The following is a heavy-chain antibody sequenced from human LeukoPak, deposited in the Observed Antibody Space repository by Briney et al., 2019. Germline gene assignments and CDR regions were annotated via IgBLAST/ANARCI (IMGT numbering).Heavy chain of an antibody. CDR1: AFTFISYG. CDR3: AKDLSTYYHDSRTPDY. CDR2: IRFDGSNK. V-gene: IGHV3-30*02. D-gene: IGHD3-22*01. Sequence: GGSLRLSCAASAFTFISYGIHWVRQAPGKVLEWVAFIRFDGSNKYYADSVKGRFTISRDNSKNTLYLQMNSLRAEDTAVYYCAKDLSTYYHDSRTPDYWGQGTLVTVSS. J-gene: IGHJ4*02.